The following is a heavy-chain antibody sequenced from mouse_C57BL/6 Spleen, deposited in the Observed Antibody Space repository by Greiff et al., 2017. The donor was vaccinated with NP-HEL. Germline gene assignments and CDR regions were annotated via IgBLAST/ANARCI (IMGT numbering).Heavy chain of an antibody. CDR3: ARREKLGRYWYFDV. CDR2: ISYDGSN. V-gene: IGHV3-6*01. D-gene: IGHD4-1*01. Sequence: EVQLQESGPGLVKPSQSLSLTCSVTGYSITSGYYWNWIRQFPGNKLEWMGYISYDGSNNYNPSLKNRISITRDTSKNQFFLKLNSVTTEDTATYYCARREKLGRYWYFDVWGTGTTVTVSS. J-gene: IGHJ1*03. CDR1: GYSITSGYY.